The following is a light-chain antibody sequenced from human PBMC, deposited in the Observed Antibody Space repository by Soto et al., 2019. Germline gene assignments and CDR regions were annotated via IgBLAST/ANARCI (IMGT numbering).Light chain of an antibody. CDR1: SSDVGGYNF. CDR3: SSYTSSYTYV. Sequence: QSVLNQPASVSGSPGQSVTISCAETSSDVGGYNFVSWYQQHPGKAPQLMIYDVSSRPSGVSNRFSGSKSGNTASLTISGLQAEDEADYYCSSYTSSYTYVFGTGIKVTVL. CDR2: DVS. V-gene: IGLV2-14*03. J-gene: IGLJ1*01.